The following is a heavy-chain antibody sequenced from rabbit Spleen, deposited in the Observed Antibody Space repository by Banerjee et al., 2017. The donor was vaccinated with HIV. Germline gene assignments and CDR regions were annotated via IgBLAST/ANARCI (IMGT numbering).Heavy chain of an antibody. Sequence: QSLEESGGGLVKPGGTLTLTCKASGFSFSSNDYICWVRQAPGKGLEWISCIAGSSSGFTYSATWAKGRFTISKTSSTTVTLQMTSLTVADTATYFCARDTGSSFSSYGMDLWGPGTLVTVS. V-gene: IGHV1S40*01. CDR1: GFSFSSNDY. CDR2: IAGSSSGFT. J-gene: IGHJ6*01. CDR3: ARDTGSSFSSYGMDL. D-gene: IGHD8-1*01.